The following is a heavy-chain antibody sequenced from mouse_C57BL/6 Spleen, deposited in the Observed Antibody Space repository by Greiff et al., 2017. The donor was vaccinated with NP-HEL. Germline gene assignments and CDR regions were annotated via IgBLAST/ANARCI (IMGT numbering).Heavy chain of an antibody. CDR1: GYTFTSYT. J-gene: IGHJ2*01. Sequence: QVQLKESGAELARPGASVKMSCKASGYTFTSYTMHWVKQRPGQGLEWIGYINPSSGYTKYNQKFKDKATLTADKSSSTAYMQLSSLTSENSAVYYCARSDNDWYYFDYWGQGTTLTVSS. D-gene: IGHD2-4*01. V-gene: IGHV1-4*01. CDR2: INPSSGYT. CDR3: ARSDNDWYYFDY.